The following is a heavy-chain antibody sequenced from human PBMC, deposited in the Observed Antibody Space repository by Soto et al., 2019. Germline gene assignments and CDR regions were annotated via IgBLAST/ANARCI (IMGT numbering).Heavy chain of an antibody. Sequence: ASVKVSCKASGYTFTSYYMHWVRQAPGQGLEWMGIINPSGGSTSYAQKIQGRVTMTRDTSTSTVYMELSSLRSEDTAVYYCVRECHLRIVVVPAAMFEDAFDIWGQGTMVTVSS. CDR2: INPSGGST. V-gene: IGHV1-46*03. CDR1: GYTFTSYY. D-gene: IGHD2-2*01. CDR3: VRECHLRIVVVPAAMFEDAFDI. J-gene: IGHJ3*02.